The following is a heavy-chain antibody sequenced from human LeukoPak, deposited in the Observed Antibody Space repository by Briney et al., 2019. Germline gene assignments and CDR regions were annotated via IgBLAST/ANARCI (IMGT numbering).Heavy chain of an antibody. J-gene: IGHJ6*02. CDR3: ARDGDMVATTGYYGMDV. Sequence: ASVKVSCKASGYTFTSYAMNWVRQAPGQGLEWMGWINTNTGNPTYAQGFTGRFVFSLDTSVSTAYLQISSLKAEDTAVYYCARDGDMVATTGYYGMDVWGQGTTVTVSS. CDR1: GYTFTSYA. V-gene: IGHV7-4-1*02. D-gene: IGHD5-12*01. CDR2: INTNTGNP.